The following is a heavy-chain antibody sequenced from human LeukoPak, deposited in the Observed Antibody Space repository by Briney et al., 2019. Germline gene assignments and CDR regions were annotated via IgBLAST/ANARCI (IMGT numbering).Heavy chain of an antibody. Sequence: GGSLRLSREAPGGTRLSSFSSSAMDWLRQAPGKGLELVTVLWEADKNRYRGDTVKGRFSIYRDNSKNTLYLQMTRLRAEDTAVYYCARDYNSTSSYYYYIDVWGQGTPVTVSS. CDR2: LWEADKNR. V-gene: IGHV3-33*08. CDR1: GGTRLSSFSSSA. CDR3: ARDYNSTSSYYYYIDV. J-gene: IGHJ6*03. D-gene: IGHD1-1*01.